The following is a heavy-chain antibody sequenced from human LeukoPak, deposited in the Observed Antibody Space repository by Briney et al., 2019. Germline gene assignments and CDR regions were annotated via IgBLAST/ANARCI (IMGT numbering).Heavy chain of an antibody. CDR2: IYYSGGT. CDR3: ARTVYGDYAY. D-gene: IGHD4-17*01. CDR1: GGSISSGGYY. V-gene: IGHV4-31*03. Sequence: SETLSLTCTVSGGSISSGGYYWSWIRQHPGKGLEWIGYIYYSGGTYYNPSLKSRVTISVDTSKNQFSLKLSSVTAADTAVYYCARTVYGDYAYWGQGTLVTVSS. J-gene: IGHJ4*02.